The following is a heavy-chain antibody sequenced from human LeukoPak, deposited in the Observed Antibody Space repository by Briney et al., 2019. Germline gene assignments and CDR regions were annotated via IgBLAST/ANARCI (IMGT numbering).Heavy chain of an antibody. J-gene: IGHJ4*02. D-gene: IGHD5-12*01. V-gene: IGHV4-59*01. Sequence: SETLSLTCTVSGGSISSYYWSWIRQPPGKGLEWIGYIYYSGSTNYNPSLKSRVTISVDPSRNQFSLKLTSVTAADTAVYYCARGDLAIVATIPVDWGQGTLVTVSS. CDR3: ARGDLAIVATIPVD. CDR1: GGSISSYY. CDR2: IYYSGST.